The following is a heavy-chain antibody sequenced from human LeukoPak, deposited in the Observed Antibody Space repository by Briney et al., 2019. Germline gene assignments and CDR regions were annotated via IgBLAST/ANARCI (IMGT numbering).Heavy chain of an antibody. J-gene: IGHJ4*02. CDR1: RYSISSDFY. V-gene: IGHV4-38-2*01. CDR2: IHHSGNT. D-gene: IGHD6-19*01. CDR3: ARLLYTNGWYGAYF. Sequence: SETLSLTCAVSRYSISSDFYWGWIRQSPGKGLEWIGIIHHSGNTFYSPSLKSRITVSVDTSKNQFYLKLNSVTAADTAVYYCARLLYTNGWYGAYFWGQGTPVTVSS.